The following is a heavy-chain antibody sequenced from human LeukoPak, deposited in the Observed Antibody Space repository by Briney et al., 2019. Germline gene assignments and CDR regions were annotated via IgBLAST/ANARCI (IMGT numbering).Heavy chain of an antibody. CDR2: VYDNSNT. V-gene: IGHV4-39*01. CDR3: ARVFGSGSPYQYVF. J-gene: IGHJ1*01. CDR1: GDSITTSNHF. Sequence: PSETLSLTCTVSGDSITTSNHFWGWIRQPPGEGREWIVSVYDNSNTYYNPSLKSRVPISVDPSKNQFSLQLTSVTVADTAMYYCARVFGSGSPYQYVFWGQGTLVTVSS. D-gene: IGHD3-10*01.